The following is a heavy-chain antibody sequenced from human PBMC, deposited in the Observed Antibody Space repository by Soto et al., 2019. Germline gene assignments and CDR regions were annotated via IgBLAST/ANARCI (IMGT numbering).Heavy chain of an antibody. CDR2: TYSDGNT. D-gene: IGHD3-10*01. CDR3: SRAYGAGSYFSDY. J-gene: IGHJ4*02. CDR1: GFTVSSNY. Sequence: EVLVMESGGGLIQPGGSLTLSCAASGFTVSSNYMVWVRQSPGKGLEWVSVTYSDGNTLYADSVKGRFTISSDATKNTIFLQMESLRAEDTAMYYCSRAYGAGSYFSDYWGQGTLVTVSS. V-gene: IGHV3-53*01.